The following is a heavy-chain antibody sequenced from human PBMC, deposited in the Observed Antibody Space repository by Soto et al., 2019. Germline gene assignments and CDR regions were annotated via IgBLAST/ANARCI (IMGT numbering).Heavy chain of an antibody. CDR2: IYHSGSP. D-gene: IGHD2-15*01. Sequence: QVQLQESGPGLVKPSENLSLTCTVSGDSISSYYWSWIRQPPGKGLEWIGNIYHSGSPNYSPSLKSRVTISVDTSKNQFSLKLTSVTAAATAVYSCARHYCRGGSCYLDYWGQGTLVTVSS. J-gene: IGHJ4*02. V-gene: IGHV4-59*08. CDR1: GDSISSYY. CDR3: ARHYCRGGSCYLDY.